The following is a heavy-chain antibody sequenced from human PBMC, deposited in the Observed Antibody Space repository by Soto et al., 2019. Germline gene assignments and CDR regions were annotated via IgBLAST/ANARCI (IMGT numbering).Heavy chain of an antibody. J-gene: IGHJ6*02. V-gene: IGHV1-69*01. CDR1: GGTFSSYA. CDR3: ARNCGGDCYSAINYYGMDV. D-gene: IGHD2-21*02. Sequence: QVQLVQSGAEVKKPGSSVKVSCKASGGTFSSYAISWVRQAPGQGLEWMGGSIPCFGTANYAQKFQGRVTITADESTSPAYMELSSLRSEETAVYYCARNCGGDCYSAINYYGMDVWGQGTTVTVSS. CDR2: SIPCFGTA.